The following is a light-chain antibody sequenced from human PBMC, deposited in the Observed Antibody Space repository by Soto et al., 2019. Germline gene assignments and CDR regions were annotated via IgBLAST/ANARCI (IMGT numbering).Light chain of an antibody. CDR1: QSVSNNY. Sequence: VVLTQSPGTLSLSPRERATLSCRASQSVSNNYLAWYQHKPGQAPRLLIYGASNRAPGIPDRFSGSGSGPDFTLTISRLEPEDVAVYYCQQYAASPRTFGQGTLVEVK. J-gene: IGKJ1*01. V-gene: IGKV3-20*01. CDR2: GAS. CDR3: QQYAASPRT.